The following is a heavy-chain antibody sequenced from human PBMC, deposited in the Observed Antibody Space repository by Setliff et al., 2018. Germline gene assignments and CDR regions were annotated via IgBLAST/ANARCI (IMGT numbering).Heavy chain of an antibody. CDR1: GYSISSDYY. J-gene: IGHJ3*02. D-gene: IGHD4-17*01. Sequence: PSETLSLTCDVSGYSISSDYYWGWIRQPPGRGLEWIGTIFYRGTTYYNLSLKSPVTISLDASKNQFSLTLTSVTAADTALYYCTRPHGGDYAFDIWGPGTMVTVSS. V-gene: IGHV4-38-2*01. CDR3: TRPHGGDYAFDI. CDR2: IFYRGTT.